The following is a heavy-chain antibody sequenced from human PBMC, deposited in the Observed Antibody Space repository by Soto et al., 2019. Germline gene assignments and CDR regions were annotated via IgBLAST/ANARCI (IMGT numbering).Heavy chain of an antibody. D-gene: IGHD6-19*01. CDR2: TSYDGTTA. Sequence: QVQLVESGGGVVQPGRSLRLSCAASGFTFSHYAMHWVRQAPGKGLEWVAITSYDGTTAYYADSVKGRFTISRDNSNNPRYKQMDSLRAADAALYYWASPYSSGWYPPRDVFHFWAQGTLVPLSS. J-gene: IGHJ3*01. CDR1: GFTFSHYA. CDR3: ASPYSSGWYPPRDVFHF. V-gene: IGHV3-30*03.